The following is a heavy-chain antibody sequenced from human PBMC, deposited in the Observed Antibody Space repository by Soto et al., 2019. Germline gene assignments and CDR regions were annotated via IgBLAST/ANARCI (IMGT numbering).Heavy chain of an antibody. J-gene: IGHJ3*02. Sequence: EVQLLESGGGLVQPGGSLRLSCAASGFTFSSYAMSWVLQAPGKGLEWVSAISGSGGITYYADSVKGRFTISRDNSENPMYLQMNTLRAEATAVYYCEKLPIGDAFDIWGQGTRVTVCS. CDR1: GFTFSSYA. CDR3: EKLPIGDAFDI. CDR2: ISGSGGIT. V-gene: IGHV3-23*01.